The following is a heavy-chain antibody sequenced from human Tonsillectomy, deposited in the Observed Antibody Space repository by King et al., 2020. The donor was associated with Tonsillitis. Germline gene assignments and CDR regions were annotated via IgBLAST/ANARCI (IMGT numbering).Heavy chain of an antibody. Sequence: VQLQQWGAGLLKPSETLSLTCALYGGSFSDYYWKWIRQPPGKGLEWIGEINHDRSTNYNPSLKSRLSVLVDTSKNQFFLKLTSVTAADTAVYYCARGWYYYDSSGYAIKGIYFDYWGQGTLVTVSS. CDR1: GGSFSDYY. CDR3: ARGWYYYDSSGYAIKGIYFDY. CDR2: INHDRST. V-gene: IGHV4-34*01. D-gene: IGHD3-22*01. J-gene: IGHJ4*02.